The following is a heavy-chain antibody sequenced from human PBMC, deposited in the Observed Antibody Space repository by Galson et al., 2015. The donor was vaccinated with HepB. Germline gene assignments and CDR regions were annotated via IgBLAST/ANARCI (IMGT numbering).Heavy chain of an antibody. J-gene: IGHJ4*02. V-gene: IGHV3-30*04. CDR1: GFTFSSYA. CDR3: ARDSDYGDYRGVFDY. CDR2: ISYDGSNK. Sequence: SLRLSCAASGFTFSSYAMHWVRQAPGKGLEWVAVISYDGSNKYYADSVKGRFTISRDNSKNTLYLQMNSLRAEDTAVYYCARDSDYGDYRGVFDYWGQGTLVTVSS. D-gene: IGHD4-17*01.